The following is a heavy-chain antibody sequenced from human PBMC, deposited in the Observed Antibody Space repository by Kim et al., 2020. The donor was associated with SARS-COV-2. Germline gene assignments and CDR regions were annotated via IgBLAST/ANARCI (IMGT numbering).Heavy chain of an antibody. CDR1: GDSVSSGDYS. V-gene: IGHV4-30-2*01. J-gene: IGHJ4*02. Sequence: SETLSLTCTVSGDSVSSGDYSWGWIRQPPGKGLEWVAYSYRGGNRYYNPSLESRVTISVDGSKNQFSLNLTSVTAADTAMYFCISSLCTSSTCYLGALDFWGQGTLVTVSS. D-gene: IGHD2-2*01. CDR2: SYRGGNR. CDR3: ISSLCTSSTCYLGALDF.